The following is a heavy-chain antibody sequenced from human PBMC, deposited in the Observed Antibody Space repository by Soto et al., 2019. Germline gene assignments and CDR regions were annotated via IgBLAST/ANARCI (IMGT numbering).Heavy chain of an antibody. CDR2: ISWNSGSI. D-gene: IGHD4-17*01. Sequence: GGSLRLSCAASGFTFDDYAMHWVRQAPGKGLEWVSGISWNSGSIGYADSVKGRFTISRDNAKNSLYLQMNSLRAEDTALYYCAKGTYGDALLFFDYWGQGTLVTVSS. J-gene: IGHJ4*02. V-gene: IGHV3-9*01. CDR3: AKGTYGDALLFFDY. CDR1: GFTFDDYA.